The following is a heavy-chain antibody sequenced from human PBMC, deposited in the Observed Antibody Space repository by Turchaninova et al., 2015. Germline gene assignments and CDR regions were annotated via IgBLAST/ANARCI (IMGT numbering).Heavy chain of an antibody. CDR1: GFTLSAYG. CDR3: AKTYGXFGIXX. CDR2: ILNGGNDQ. Sequence: QVQLVESGGGVVQPGGSLRLSCAASGFTLSAYGMHWVRQAPGKGLECVGIILNGGNDQSYGDSGKDRVPLSRXNFKNXXYLXXXSLRAEDXXXYFCAKTYGXFGIXXWGLGPLVTXSP. V-gene: IGHV3-30*02. J-gene: IGHJ4*02. D-gene: IGHD1-14*01.